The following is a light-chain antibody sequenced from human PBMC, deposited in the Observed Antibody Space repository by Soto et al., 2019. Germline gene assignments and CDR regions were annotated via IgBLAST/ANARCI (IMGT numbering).Light chain of an antibody. V-gene: IGKV1-17*01. CDR1: QGIRND. CDR2: GAT. Sequence: IQMTQSPSSLSASVGDRVTITCRASQGIRNDLGWYQQKPGKAPKLLIYGATSLQGGVPSRFSDSGSGPDFTLTISSLQPEDSATYFCQQLNSYPQTVGQGTRLEIK. J-gene: IGKJ5*01. CDR3: QQLNSYPQT.